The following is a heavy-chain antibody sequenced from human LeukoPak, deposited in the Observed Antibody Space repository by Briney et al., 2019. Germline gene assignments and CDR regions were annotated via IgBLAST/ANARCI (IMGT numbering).Heavy chain of an antibody. V-gene: IGHV1-69*13. D-gene: IGHD3-10*01. J-gene: IGHJ5*02. Sequence: EASVKVSCKASGGTFSSYAISWVRQAPGQGPEWMGGIIPIFGTANYAQKFQGRVTITADESTSTAYMELSSLRSEDTAVYYCARDLGPKVRGFDPWGQGTLVTVSS. CDR3: ARDLGPKVRGFDP. CDR2: IIPIFGTA. CDR1: GGTFSSYA.